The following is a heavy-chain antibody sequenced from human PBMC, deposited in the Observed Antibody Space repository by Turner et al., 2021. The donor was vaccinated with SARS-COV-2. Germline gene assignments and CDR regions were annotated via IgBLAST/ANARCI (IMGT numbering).Heavy chain of an antibody. CDR1: GYTFTSYD. V-gene: IGHV1-18*01. J-gene: IGHJ5*02. CDR3: ARDRIAAAGTGWFDP. Sequence: QVQLAQSRADVKKPTAVEQVSCKASGYTFTSYDISWVRQAPGQVLEWMGWSSAYNGNTNYAQKLQGRVNMTTDRSASTAYIVLRILRSDNPAVYYCARDRIAAAGTGWFDPWGQGTLVTVSS. D-gene: IGHD6-13*01. CDR2: SSAYNGNT.